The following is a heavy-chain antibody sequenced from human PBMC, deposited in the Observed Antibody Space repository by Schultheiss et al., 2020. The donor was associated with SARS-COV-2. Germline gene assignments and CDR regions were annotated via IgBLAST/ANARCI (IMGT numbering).Heavy chain of an antibody. CDR1: GFTFGDYA. V-gene: IGHV3-9*01. CDR2: ISWNSGSI. D-gene: IGHD3-22*01. Sequence: GGSLRLSCTASGFTFGDYAMSWVRQAPGKGLEWVSGISWNSGSIGYADSVKGRFTISRDNAKNSLYLQMNSLRAEDTAVYYCARHYYDSSGPSDAFDIWGQGTMVTVSS. J-gene: IGHJ3*02. CDR3: ARHYYDSSGPSDAFDI.